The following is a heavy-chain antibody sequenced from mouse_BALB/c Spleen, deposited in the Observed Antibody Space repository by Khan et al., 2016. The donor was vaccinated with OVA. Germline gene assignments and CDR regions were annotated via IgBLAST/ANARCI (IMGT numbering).Heavy chain of an antibody. CDR2: IWSDGWT. CDR1: GFSLTSFA. CDR3: DRHKFPRSMDS. J-gene: IGHJ4*01. V-gene: IGHV2-6-2*01. Sequence: VQLQESGPDLVAPSQSLSITCSVSGFSLTSFAIHWVRQPPGKGLEWLVVIWSDGWTTYNSSLKSRLSISKDNSKSQVFLKIISHQPDYTAMYFYDRHKFPRSMDSWGQGTTVTVSS.